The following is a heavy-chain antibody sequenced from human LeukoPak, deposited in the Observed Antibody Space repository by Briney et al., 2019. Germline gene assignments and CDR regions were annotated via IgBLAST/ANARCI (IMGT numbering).Heavy chain of an antibody. CDR2: ISGSGGSA. CDR1: GFTFRNYA. V-gene: IGHV3-23*01. J-gene: IGHJ4*02. D-gene: IGHD3-9*01. CDR3: AKGAYYDILTGYYVDY. Sequence: GGSLRLSCAASGFTFRNYAITWVRQAPGKGLEWVSVISGSGGSAYHADSVKGRFTISRDNSKNTLYLQMNSLRAEDTAVYYCAKGAYYDILTGYYVDYWGQGTLVTVSS.